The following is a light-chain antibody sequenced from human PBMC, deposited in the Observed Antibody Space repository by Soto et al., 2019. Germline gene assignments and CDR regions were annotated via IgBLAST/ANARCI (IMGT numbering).Light chain of an antibody. CDR1: RSNIGNYY. J-gene: IGLJ2*01. CDR3: ATWDDSLSAL. Sequence: QSVLTQPPSASGTPGQRVTISCSGTRSNIGNYYVYWYQHLPGTAPKLLIYRNDQRPSGVPDRFSGSKSGTSASLVISGLRSEDEADYYCATWDDSLSALFGGGTQLTVL. V-gene: IGLV1-47*01. CDR2: RND.